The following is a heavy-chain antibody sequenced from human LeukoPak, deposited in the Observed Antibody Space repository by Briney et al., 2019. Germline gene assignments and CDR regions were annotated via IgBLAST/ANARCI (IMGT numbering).Heavy chain of an antibody. CDR3: AKKASNTASLTFDY. Sequence: GGSLRLSCAASGFTVSSNYMNWVRQAPGKGLEWVSVIYGGGNIYYADSVKGRFTISRDNSKNTLYLQMSSLRADDTAVYYCAKKASNTASLTFDYWGQGTLVTVSS. CDR2: IYGGGNI. CDR1: GFTVSSNY. J-gene: IGHJ4*02. D-gene: IGHD2-21*02. V-gene: IGHV3-53*01.